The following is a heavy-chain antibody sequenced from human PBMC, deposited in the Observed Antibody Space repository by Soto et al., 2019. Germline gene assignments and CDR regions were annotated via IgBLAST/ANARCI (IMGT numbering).Heavy chain of an antibody. D-gene: IGHD5-12*01. Sequence: GGSLRLSCAASGFTFSSYGMHWVRQAPGKGLEWVAVIWYDGSNKYYADSVKGRFTISRDNSKNTLYLQMNSLRAEDTAVYYCARAFLEMATLDYWGQGTLVTVSS. J-gene: IGHJ4*02. CDR3: ARAFLEMATLDY. V-gene: IGHV3-33*01. CDR2: IWYDGSNK. CDR1: GFTFSSYG.